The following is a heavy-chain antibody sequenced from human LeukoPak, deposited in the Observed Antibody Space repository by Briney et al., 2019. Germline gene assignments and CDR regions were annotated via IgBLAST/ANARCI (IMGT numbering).Heavy chain of an antibody. Sequence: SETLSLTCTVSGGSINTYYWSWIRQPAGKGLEWIGRMYISGSTKYNPSLKSRVTMSVDTSKNQFSLKLSSVTAADTAVYYCARDGRGVQHPDAFGIWGQGTMVTVSS. V-gene: IGHV4-4*07. CDR3: ARDGRGVQHPDAFGI. D-gene: IGHD3-10*01. CDR2: MYISGST. J-gene: IGHJ3*02. CDR1: GGSINTYY.